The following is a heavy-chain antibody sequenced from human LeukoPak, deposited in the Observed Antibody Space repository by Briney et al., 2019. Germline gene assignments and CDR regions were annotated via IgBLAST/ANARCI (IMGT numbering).Heavy chain of an antibody. Sequence: PSETLSLTCTVSGGSISSYYWSWIRQPPGKGLEWIGCIYYSGNTNYNPSLKSRVTISVDMSKNQFSLKLRSVTAADTAIYYCARYTAMVAFHAHGFDIWGQGTVVTVSS. CDR2: IYYSGNT. D-gene: IGHD5-18*01. CDR1: GGSISSYY. J-gene: IGHJ3*02. CDR3: ARYTAMVAFHAHGFDI. V-gene: IGHV4-59*01.